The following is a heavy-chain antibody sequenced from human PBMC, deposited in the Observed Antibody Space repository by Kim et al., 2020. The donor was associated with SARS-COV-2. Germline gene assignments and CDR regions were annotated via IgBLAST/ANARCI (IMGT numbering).Heavy chain of an antibody. CDR1: GFTFDTYA. V-gene: IGHV3-23*01. D-gene: IGHD3-22*01. Sequence: GGSLRLSCGASGFTFDTYAMSWVRQAPGKGLEWVSVISGNGVNKFYADSVRGRFTISRDNSKNTLYLQMNSLRDEDTALYYCAKVVVMDGYNYFYYYGMDVWGQGTAVTVSS. CDR3: AKVVVMDGYNYFYYYGMDV. J-gene: IGHJ6*02. CDR2: ISGNGVNK.